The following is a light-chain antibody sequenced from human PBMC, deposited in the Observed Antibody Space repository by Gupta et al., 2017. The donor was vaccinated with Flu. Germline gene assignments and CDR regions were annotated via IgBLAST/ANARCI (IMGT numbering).Light chain of an antibody. Sequence: DIVMTQSPPTLSVSPGERATLSCRASQNVNSNLAWYQQKPGQAPRLLIYGASTRATGTPARFSGGGSGTEFTLTISSLQSEDVAVYYCQQYNSWRYTFGQGTKLEIK. CDR1: QNVNSN. V-gene: IGKV3-15*01. CDR2: GAS. CDR3: QQYNSWRYT. J-gene: IGKJ2*01.